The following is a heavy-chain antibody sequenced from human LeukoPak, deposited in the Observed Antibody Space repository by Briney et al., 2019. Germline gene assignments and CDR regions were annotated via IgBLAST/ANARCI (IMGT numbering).Heavy chain of an antibody. Sequence: ASETLSLTCAVYGGSFSGYYWSWIRQPPGKGLEWIGEINHSGSTNYNPSLKSRVTISVDTSKNQFSLKLSSVTAADTAVYYCASFIVVVTAMGWFDPWGQGTLVTVSS. CDR1: GGSFSGYY. V-gene: IGHV4-34*01. J-gene: IGHJ5*02. CDR3: ASFIVVVTAMGWFDP. D-gene: IGHD2-21*02. CDR2: INHSGST.